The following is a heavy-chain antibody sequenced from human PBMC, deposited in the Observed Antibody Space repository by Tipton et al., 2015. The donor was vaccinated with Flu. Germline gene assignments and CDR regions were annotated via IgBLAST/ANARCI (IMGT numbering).Heavy chain of an antibody. CDR1: GGSISSYY. CDR2: IYTSGGT. V-gene: IGHV4-4*07. D-gene: IGHD1-26*01. J-gene: IGHJ4*02. Sequence: TLSLTCTVSGGSISSYYWSWIRQPAGKGLEWIGRIYTSGGTNYNPSLKSRVTISVDTSKNQFSLKLSSVTAAGTAVYYCASPVHAYSGSYYAYWGQGTLVTVSS. CDR3: ASPVHAYSGSYYAY.